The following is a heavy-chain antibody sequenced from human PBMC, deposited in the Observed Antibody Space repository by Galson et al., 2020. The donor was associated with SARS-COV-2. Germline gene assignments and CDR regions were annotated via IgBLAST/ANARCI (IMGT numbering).Heavy chain of an antibody. Sequence: SPKISCAASGFTFDDYVMHWVRQAPGKGLVWVPGIIWNSGSIGYADSVKGRFTISRDNAKNSLYLQMNSLRAEDTALYYCAKDKDILTGSWYAFDIWGQGTMVTVSS. CDR2: IIWNSGSI. CDR3: AKDKDILTGSWYAFDI. D-gene: IGHD3-9*01. J-gene: IGHJ3*02. V-gene: IGHV3-9*01. CDR1: GFTFDDYV.